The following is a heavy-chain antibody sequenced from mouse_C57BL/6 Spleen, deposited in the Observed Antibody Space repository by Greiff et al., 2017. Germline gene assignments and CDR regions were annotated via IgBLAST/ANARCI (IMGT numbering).Heavy chain of an antibody. V-gene: IGHV1-64*01. Sequence: QVQLQQSGAELVKPGASVKLSCKASGYTFTSYWMHWVKQRPGQGLEWIGMIHPNSGSTNYNEKFKSKATLTVDKSSSTAYMQLSSLTSEDSAVYYCARVRVVRYYFDYWGQGTTLTVSS. J-gene: IGHJ2*01. CDR3: ARVRVVRYYFDY. CDR1: GYTFTSYW. D-gene: IGHD1-3*01. CDR2: IHPNSGST.